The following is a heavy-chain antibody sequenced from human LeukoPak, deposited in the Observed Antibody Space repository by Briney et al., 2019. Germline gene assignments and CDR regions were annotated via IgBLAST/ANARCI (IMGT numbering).Heavy chain of an antibody. CDR1: GFTFEDYG. D-gene: IGHD6-13*01. J-gene: IGHJ4*02. CDR3: AKPYSSSWTPDY. Sequence: GGSLRLSCAASGFTFEDYGMSWVRQAPGKGLEWVSAISGSGGSTYYADSVKGRFTISRDNSKNTLYLQMNSLRAEDTAVYYCAKPYSSSWTPDYWGQGTLVTVSS. V-gene: IGHV3-23*01. CDR2: ISGSGGST.